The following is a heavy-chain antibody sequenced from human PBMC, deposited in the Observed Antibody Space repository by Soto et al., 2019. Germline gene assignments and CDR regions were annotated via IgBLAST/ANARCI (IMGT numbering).Heavy chain of an antibody. CDR1: GFTFSSYW. D-gene: IGHD3-22*01. CDR3: ARGDRNYYDSSGYTLLDY. CDR2: INSDGSST. V-gene: IGHV3-74*01. Sequence: GGSLRLSCAASGFTFSSYWMHWVRQAPGKGLVWVSRINSDGSSTSYADSVKGRFTISRDNAKNTLYLQMNSLRAEDTAVYYCARGDRNYYDSSGYTLLDYWGQGTLVTVSS. J-gene: IGHJ4*02.